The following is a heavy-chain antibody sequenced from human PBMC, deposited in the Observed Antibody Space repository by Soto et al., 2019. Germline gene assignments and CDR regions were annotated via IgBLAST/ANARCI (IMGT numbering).Heavy chain of an antibody. CDR3: ARGRMTTVTTSLNLFDY. CDR1: GGSFSGYY. CDR2: INHSGST. Sequence: QVQLQQWGAGLLKPSETLSLTCAVYGGSFSGYYWSWIRQPPGKGLEWIGEINHSGSTNYNPSLNSRVTISVDTSKNQFSLKLSSVPAADTAVYYCARGRMTTVTTSLNLFDYWGQGTLVTVSS. V-gene: IGHV4-34*01. D-gene: IGHD4-17*01. J-gene: IGHJ4*02.